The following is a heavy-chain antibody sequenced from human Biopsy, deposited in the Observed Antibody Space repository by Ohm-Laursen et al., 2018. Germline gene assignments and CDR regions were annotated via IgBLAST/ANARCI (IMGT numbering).Heavy chain of an antibody. CDR2: INWNSGSV. J-gene: IGHJ3*02. V-gene: IGHV3-9*01. CDR3: AKDALSTVTYAFDM. D-gene: IGHD4-17*01. Sequence: SLRLSCAAAGFTFDDYGMHWVRQAPGKGLEWVSGINWNSGSVGYADSVKGRFSISRDNAKNSLYLQMNSLRVEDTALYYCAKDALSTVTYAFDMWGQGTMVTV. CDR1: GFTFDDYG.